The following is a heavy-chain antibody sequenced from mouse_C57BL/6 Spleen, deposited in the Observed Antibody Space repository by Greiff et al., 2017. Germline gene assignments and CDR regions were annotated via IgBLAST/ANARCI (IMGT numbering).Heavy chain of an antibody. CDR1: GYTFTSYT. V-gene: IGHV1-4*01. Sequence: VQLKESGAELARPGASVKMSCKASGYTFTSYTMHWVKQRPGQGLEWIGYINPSSGCTKYNQKFKDKATLTADKSSSTAYMQLSSLTSEDSAAYYCARFDSSSYFDYWGQGTTLTVSS. J-gene: IGHJ2*01. CDR2: INPSSGCT. D-gene: IGHD1-1*01. CDR3: ARFDSSSYFDY.